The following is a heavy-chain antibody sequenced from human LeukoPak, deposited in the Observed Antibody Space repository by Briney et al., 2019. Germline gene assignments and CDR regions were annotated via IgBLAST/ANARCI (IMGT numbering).Heavy chain of an antibody. CDR3: ARVVHPYDYEGSGLTYDAFDI. D-gene: IGHD3-22*01. Sequence: GASVKVSCKASGYTFTSYSMNWVRQAPGQGLEWLGWINTNTGNPTYAQGFTGRFVFSLDTSVNTAYLQISSLKAEDTAVYYCARVVHPYDYEGSGLTYDAFDIWGQGTMVTVSS. J-gene: IGHJ3*02. V-gene: IGHV7-4-1*02. CDR2: INTNTGNP. CDR1: GYTFTSYS.